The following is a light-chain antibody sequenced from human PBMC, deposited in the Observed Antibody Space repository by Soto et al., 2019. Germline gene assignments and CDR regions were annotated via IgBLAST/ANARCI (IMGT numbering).Light chain of an antibody. CDR2: KAS. Sequence: DIPMTQSPSTLSASVGDRVTITCRASQSISSWLAWYQQKPGKAPKLLIYKASSLEGGVPSRFSGSGSGTEFTLTISSLQPDDIAIYYCQQYNSYSYTFGLGTKLEIK. J-gene: IGKJ2*01. CDR3: QQYNSYSYT. CDR1: QSISSW. V-gene: IGKV1-5*03.